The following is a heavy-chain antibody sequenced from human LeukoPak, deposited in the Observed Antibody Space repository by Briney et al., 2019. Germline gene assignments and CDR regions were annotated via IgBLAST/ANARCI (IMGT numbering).Heavy chain of an antibody. Sequence: GGSLRLSRAASGFTFSSYAMSWVRQAPGKGLEWVSAISGSGGSTYYADSVKGRFTISRDNSKNTLYLQMNSLRAEDTAVYYCAKDGCSSTSCGWFDPWGQGTLVTVSS. CDR1: GFTFSSYA. CDR3: AKDGCSSTSCGWFDP. J-gene: IGHJ5*02. D-gene: IGHD2-2*01. V-gene: IGHV3-23*01. CDR2: ISGSGGST.